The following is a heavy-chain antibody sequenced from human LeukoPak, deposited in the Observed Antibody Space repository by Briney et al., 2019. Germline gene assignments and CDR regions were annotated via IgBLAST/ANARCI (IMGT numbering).Heavy chain of an antibody. Sequence: GGSLRLSCVVSGFNFNNYGMNWVRKAPGKGLDWLASIAYDGSNENYAESVKGRFTISRDNSKNTLYLQLSSLTAEDTAVYYCARPSGSVTIFGVVDYFDYWGQGSLVTVSS. CDR2: IAYDGSNE. V-gene: IGHV3-30*04. CDR1: GFNFNNYG. J-gene: IGHJ4*02. D-gene: IGHD3-3*01. CDR3: ARPSGSVTIFGVVDYFDY.